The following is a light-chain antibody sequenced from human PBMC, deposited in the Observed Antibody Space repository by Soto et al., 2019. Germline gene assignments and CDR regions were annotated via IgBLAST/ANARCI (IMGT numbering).Light chain of an antibody. Sequence: SYELTQPPSVSVAPGQTDRITCGGNNIGGTSVHWYQQKPGQAPVLVVYDDTDRPSGIPERFSGSNSGDTATLTINRVEAGDEADYYCQVWDSSSDVVFGGGTQLTVL. V-gene: IGLV3-21*02. CDR2: DDT. J-gene: IGLJ2*01. CDR1: NIGGTS. CDR3: QVWDSSSDVV.